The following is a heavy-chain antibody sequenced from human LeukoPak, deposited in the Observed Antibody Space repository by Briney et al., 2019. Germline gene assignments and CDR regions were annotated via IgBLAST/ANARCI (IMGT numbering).Heavy chain of an antibody. V-gene: IGHV3-74*01. CDR3: ASPGATSKFDY. CDR1: GFAFSSNW. D-gene: IGHD1-26*01. J-gene: IGHJ4*02. CDR2: INSDGSST. Sequence: GGSLRLSCVASGFAFSSNWMHWVRQAPGKGLVWVSRINSDGSSTSYADSVKGRFTISRDNAKNTLYLQMNSLRAEDTAVYFCASPGATSKFDYWGQGTQVTVSS.